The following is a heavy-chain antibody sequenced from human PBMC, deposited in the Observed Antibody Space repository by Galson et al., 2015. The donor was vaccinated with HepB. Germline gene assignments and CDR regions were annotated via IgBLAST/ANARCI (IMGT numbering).Heavy chain of an antibody. V-gene: IGHV4-59*01. CDR2: IYYSGST. CDR1: GGSISSYY. D-gene: IGHD1-26*01. CDR3: ARDGRGGSWDNWFDP. Sequence: ETLSLTCTVSGGSISSYYWSWIRQPPGKGLEWIGYIYYSGSTNYNPSLKSRVTISVDTSKNQFSLKLSSVTAADTAAYYCARDGRGGSWDNWFDPWGQGTLVTVSS. J-gene: IGHJ5*02.